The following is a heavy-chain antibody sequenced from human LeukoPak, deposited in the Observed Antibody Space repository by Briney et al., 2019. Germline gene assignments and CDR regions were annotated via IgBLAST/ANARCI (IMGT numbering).Heavy chain of an antibody. CDR3: ARDRPVWYQLLRGPDPFDY. Sequence: ASVKVSCKASGYTFTSYGISWVRQAPGQGLEWMGWISAYNGNTNYAQKLQGRVTMTTDTSTSTAYMELRSLRSDDTAVYYCARDRPVWYQLLRGPDPFDYWGQGTLVTVSS. J-gene: IGHJ4*02. V-gene: IGHV1-18*01. CDR2: ISAYNGNT. D-gene: IGHD2-2*01. CDR1: GYTFTSYG.